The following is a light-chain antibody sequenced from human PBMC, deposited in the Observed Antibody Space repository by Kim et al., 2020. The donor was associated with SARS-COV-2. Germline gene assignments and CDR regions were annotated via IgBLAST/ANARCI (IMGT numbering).Light chain of an antibody. V-gene: IGLV2-23*02. CDR1: SSDIVNYNL. Sequence: SITNSCTGTSSDIVNYNLISWYQQLPGKAPKLIVYQVTKRPSGVSYRFSGSKSGNTASLTISGLQAEDEADYYCCFYGGTITFAVVFGGGTKVTVL. CDR3: CFYGGTITFAVV. J-gene: IGLJ2*01. CDR2: QVT.